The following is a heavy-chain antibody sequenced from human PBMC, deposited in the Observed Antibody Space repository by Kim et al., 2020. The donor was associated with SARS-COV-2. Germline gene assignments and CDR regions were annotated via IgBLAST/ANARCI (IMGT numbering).Heavy chain of an antibody. CDR2: A. CDR3: ARDGDYYYFDY. Sequence: ANYAQKFQGGVTITADESTSTAYMELSSLRSEDTAVYYCARDGDYYYFDYWGQGTLVTVSS. V-gene: IGHV1-69*01. J-gene: IGHJ4*02. D-gene: IGHD4-17*01.